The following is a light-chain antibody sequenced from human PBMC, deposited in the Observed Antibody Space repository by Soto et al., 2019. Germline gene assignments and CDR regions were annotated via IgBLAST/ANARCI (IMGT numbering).Light chain of an antibody. CDR2: DVT. Sequence: QSVLTQPRSVSGSPGQSVTISCTGTSSDVGGYNYVSWYQQHPGKVPKLIIYDVTQRPSGVPVRFSGSKSGNTASLTISGLQSEDEADYYCCSYAGSYTFVFGGGTQLTVL. CDR1: SSDVGGYNY. J-gene: IGLJ3*02. CDR3: CSYAGSYTFV. V-gene: IGLV2-11*01.